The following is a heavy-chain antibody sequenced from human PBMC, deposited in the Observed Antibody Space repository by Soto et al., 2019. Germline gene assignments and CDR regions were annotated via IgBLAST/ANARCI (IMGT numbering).Heavy chain of an antibody. Sequence: PSQTLSLTCAISGDSVSSNSVAWNWIRQSPSRGLEWLGRTYYRSKWYNDYAVSVKSRITINPDTVKNQFSLQLKSVTPEDTAVYYCAKIQRGGDYGMDVGGQGTTDPVSS. J-gene: IGHJ6*02. CDR2: TYYRSKWYN. V-gene: IGHV6-1*01. CDR3: AKIQRGGDYGMDV. D-gene: IGHD1-1*01. CDR1: GDSVSSNSVA.